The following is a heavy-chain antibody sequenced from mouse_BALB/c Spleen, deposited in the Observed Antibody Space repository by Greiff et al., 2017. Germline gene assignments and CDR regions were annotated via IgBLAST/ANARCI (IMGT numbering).Heavy chain of an antibody. V-gene: IGHV5-17*02. D-gene: IGHD2-10*02. Sequence: EVMLVESGGGLVQPGGSRKLSCAASGFTFSSFGMHWVRQAPEKGLEWVAYISSGSSTIYYADTVKGRFTISRDNPKNTLFLQMTSLRSEDTAMYYCAREYGGDYYAMDYWGQGTSVTVSS. CDR2: ISSGSSTI. J-gene: IGHJ4*01. CDR3: AREYGGDYYAMDY. CDR1: GFTFSSFG.